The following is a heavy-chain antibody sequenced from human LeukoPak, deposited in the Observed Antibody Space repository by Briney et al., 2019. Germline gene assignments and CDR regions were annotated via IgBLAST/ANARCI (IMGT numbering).Heavy chain of an antibody. CDR1: GFTFSIYW. Sequence: GGSLRLFCAASGFTFSIYWMSWVRQAPGKGLEWVANIKQDGSEKYYVDSVRGRFTVSRDNGKNSLYLQMSSLRVDDTAIYYCARGGWAIDYWGQGTLVTVSS. V-gene: IGHV3-7*01. D-gene: IGHD6-19*01. J-gene: IGHJ4*02. CDR2: IKQDGSEK. CDR3: ARGGWAIDY.